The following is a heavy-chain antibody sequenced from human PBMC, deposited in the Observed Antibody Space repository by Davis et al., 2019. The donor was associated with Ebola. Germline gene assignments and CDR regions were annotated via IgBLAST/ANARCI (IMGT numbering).Heavy chain of an antibody. Sequence: ASVKVSCKASGYTFTSYGISWVRQAPGQGLEWMGWISAYNGNTNYAQKLQGRVTMTTDTSTSTAYMELRSLRAEDTAVYYCAKEGGSTSCPIGCLPFDPWGQGTLATVSS. V-gene: IGHV1-18*01. D-gene: IGHD2-2*01. CDR2: ISAYNGNT. CDR3: AKEGGSTSCPIGCLPFDP. J-gene: IGHJ5*02. CDR1: GYTFTSYG.